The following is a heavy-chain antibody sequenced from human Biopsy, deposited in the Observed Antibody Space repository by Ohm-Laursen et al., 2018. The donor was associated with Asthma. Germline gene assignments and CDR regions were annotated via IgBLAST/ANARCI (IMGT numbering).Heavy chain of an antibody. CDR3: AGDFLFQHGSSWYYYYYGMDV. CDR1: GGSVSTGSYY. D-gene: IGHD6-13*01. V-gene: IGHV4-61*01. CDR2: IYYTGSD. Sequence: GTLSLTCTVSGGSVSTGSYYWSWIRQPPGKGLEWLGYIYYTGSDNYNPSLKSRVTISVDTSKNQFSLRLNSVTAADTAVYYCAGDFLFQHGSSWYYYYYGMDVWGQGTTVTVSS. J-gene: IGHJ6*02.